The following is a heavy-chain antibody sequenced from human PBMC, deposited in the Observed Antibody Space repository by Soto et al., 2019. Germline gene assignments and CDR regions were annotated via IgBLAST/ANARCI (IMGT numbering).Heavy chain of an antibody. CDR3: ARASPCGYGPHSYYYGMDF. D-gene: IGHD5-12*01. V-gene: IGHV1-69*13. J-gene: IGHJ6*02. CDR1: GGTFSSYA. CDR2: IIPIFGTA. Sequence: SVKVSCKASGGTFSSYAISWVRQAPGQGLEWMGGIIPIFGTANYAQKFQGRVTITADESTSTAYMELSSLRSEDTAVYYCARASPCGYGPHSYYYGMDFWGQGTTVTVSS.